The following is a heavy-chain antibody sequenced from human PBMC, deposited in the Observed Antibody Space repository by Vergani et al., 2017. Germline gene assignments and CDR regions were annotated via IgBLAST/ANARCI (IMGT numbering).Heavy chain of an antibody. V-gene: IGHV4-34*01. CDR1: GGSFTSYH. Sequence: QVQLQQWGGGLLKPSETLSLTCVVNGGSFTSYHWTWIRQSPGEGLEWVGNIDHTGRPDYNPSRKSRLTISVAKSRNQFSLTLNSVTATDTAIYFCARVNTETNGHLYYYYYMDVWGQGTAVTVS. CDR2: IDHTGRP. CDR3: ARVNTETNGHLYYYYYMDV. D-gene: IGHD4-11*01. J-gene: IGHJ6*03.